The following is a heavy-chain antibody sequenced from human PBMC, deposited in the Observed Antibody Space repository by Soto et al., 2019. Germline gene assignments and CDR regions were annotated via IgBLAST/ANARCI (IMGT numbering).Heavy chain of an antibody. D-gene: IGHD2-21*02. CDR1: GFTFSNYA. V-gene: IGHV3-23*01. CDR2: ISGSGDST. CDR3: ARPLRGSLPANKYFQY. J-gene: IGHJ1*01. Sequence: GGSLRLSCEASGFTFSNYAMSWVRQAPGMGLEWVAAISGSGDSTYYADSVKGRLTISRDNSKTTLYLLMSSLTADDTALYYCARPLRGSLPANKYFQYWGQGTLVTVSS.